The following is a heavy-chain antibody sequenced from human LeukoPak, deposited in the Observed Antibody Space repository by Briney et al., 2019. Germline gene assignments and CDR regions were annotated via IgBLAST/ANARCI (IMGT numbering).Heavy chain of an antibody. CDR1: GYRFTSYD. Sequence: ASVKVSCKASGYRFTSYDMHWVRQAPGQGLEWMGIINPSGGSTSYAQRFQGRVAMTRDTSTTPVYMEVNSLTSEDTAVYFCARDGPTAAPFDYWGQGTLVTVSS. D-gene: IGHD2-2*01. CDR2: INPSGGST. CDR3: ARDGPTAAPFDY. J-gene: IGHJ4*02. V-gene: IGHV1-46*01.